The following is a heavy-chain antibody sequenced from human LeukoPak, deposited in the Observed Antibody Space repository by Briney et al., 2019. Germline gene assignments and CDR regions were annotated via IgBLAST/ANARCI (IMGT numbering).Heavy chain of an antibody. V-gene: IGHV3-23*01. J-gene: IGHJ4*02. CDR2: ISGSGGST. D-gene: IGHD5-12*01. Sequence: GGSLRLSCAASGFTFSSYAMSWVRQAPGKGLEWVSAISGSGGSTYYADSMKGRSTISRDNSKNTLYLQMNSLRAEDTAVYYCARVGYSGYDPDSDYWGQGTLVTVSS. CDR1: GFTFSSYA. CDR3: ARVGYSGYDPDSDY.